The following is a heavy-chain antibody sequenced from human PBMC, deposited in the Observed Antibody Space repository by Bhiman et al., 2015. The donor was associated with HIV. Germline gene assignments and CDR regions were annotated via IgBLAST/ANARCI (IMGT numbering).Heavy chain of an antibody. CDR2: IKQDGSEK. J-gene: IGHJ4*02. CDR3: ARENSVDFDH. V-gene: IGHV3-7*01. CDR1: GFTLSRYW. Sequence: EVQLVESGGGLVQSGGSLRLSCAASGFTLSRYWMSWVRQAPGKGLEWVANIKQDGSEKYYVDSVKGRFTISRDNTKNSLYLQMHSLRAEDTAVYYCARENSVDFDHWGQGTLVTVSS. D-gene: IGHD2/OR15-2a*01.